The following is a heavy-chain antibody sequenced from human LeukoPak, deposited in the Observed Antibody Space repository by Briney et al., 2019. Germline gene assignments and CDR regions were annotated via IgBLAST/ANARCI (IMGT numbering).Heavy chain of an antibody. CDR1: GFSFSSYW. J-gene: IGHJ4*02. CDR2: IEHDGRET. Sequence: GGSLRLSCVASGFSFSSYWMNWVRQAPGKGLEWVANIEHDGRETYYVDSVEEGRFTISRDNAKNSVYLQMNSLRAEDTAVYYCASSPSTPVNNWNYEEDRYYFDYWGQGTLVTVSS. D-gene: IGHD1-7*01. CDR3: ASSPSTPVNNWNYEEDRYYFDY. V-gene: IGHV3-7*01.